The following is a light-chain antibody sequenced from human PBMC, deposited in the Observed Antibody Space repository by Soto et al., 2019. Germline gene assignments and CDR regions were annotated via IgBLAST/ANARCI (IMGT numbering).Light chain of an antibody. CDR2: ENN. Sequence: QAVVTQPPSVSAAPGQKVTISCSGSSSNVGNNYVSWYQQLPGTAPKLLIYENNKRPSGIPDRFSGSKSGTSATLGITGLQTGDEADYYCGTWDSSLSAYVFRTGTKLTVL. J-gene: IGLJ1*01. CDR3: GTWDSSLSAYV. CDR1: SSNVGNNY. V-gene: IGLV1-51*02.